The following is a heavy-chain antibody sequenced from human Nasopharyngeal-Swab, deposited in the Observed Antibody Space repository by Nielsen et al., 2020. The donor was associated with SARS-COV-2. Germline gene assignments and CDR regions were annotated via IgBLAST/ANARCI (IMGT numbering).Heavy chain of an antibody. CDR3: AKARRTDTYGYECFDS. D-gene: IGHD5-18*01. CDR1: GYSFRTYG. CDR2: IVGSGDNSGSGGST. J-gene: IGHJ4*02. V-gene: IGHV3-23*01. Sequence: GESLKISCVASGYSFRTYGMSWVRQAPGKGLEWVAAIVGSGDNSGSGGSTYYADSVKGRFTISRDNAKNSLYLQMHSLRAEDTALYYCAKARRTDTYGYECFDSWGQGTLVTVSS.